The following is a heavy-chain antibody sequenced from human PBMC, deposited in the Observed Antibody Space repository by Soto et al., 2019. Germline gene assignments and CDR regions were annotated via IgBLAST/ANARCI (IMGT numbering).Heavy chain of an antibody. CDR1: GGSFSGYY. CDR2: INHSGST. Sequence: SETLSLTCAVYGGSFSGYYWSWIRQPPGKGLEWIGEINHSGSTNYNPSLKSRVTISVDTSKNQLSLKLSSVTAADTAVYYCARGPTYYDISPFDYWGQGTLVTVSS. V-gene: IGHV4-34*01. CDR3: ARGPTYYDISPFDY. D-gene: IGHD3-9*01. J-gene: IGHJ4*02.